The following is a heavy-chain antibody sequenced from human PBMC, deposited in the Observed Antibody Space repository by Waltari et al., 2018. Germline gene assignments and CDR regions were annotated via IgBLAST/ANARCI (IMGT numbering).Heavy chain of an antibody. Sequence: QVQLQESGPGLVKPSETLSLTCAVSGYSLRSGYYWGWIRQPPGKGLEWIGSIYHSGSTYYNPSLKSRVTISVDTSKNQFSLKLSSVTAADTAVYYCARDRPILRYFDWLLSPFDYWGQGTLVTVSS. V-gene: IGHV4-38-2*02. CDR3: ARDRPILRYFDWLLSPFDY. CDR1: GYSLRSGYY. CDR2: IYHSGST. J-gene: IGHJ4*02. D-gene: IGHD3-9*01.